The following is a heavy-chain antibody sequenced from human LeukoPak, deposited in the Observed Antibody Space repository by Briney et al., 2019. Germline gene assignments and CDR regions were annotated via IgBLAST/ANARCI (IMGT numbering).Heavy chain of an antibody. J-gene: IGHJ5*02. Sequence: GGSLRLSCAASGFTFTTYDMHWVRQPTGKSLEWVSAIGKAGDTYYPDSVKGRFTISRDNAEKSLFLQMNSLRAEDTAVYYCARDFEYYYDSSGYYGLDPWGQGTLVTVSS. CDR3: ARDFEYYYDSSGYYGLDP. CDR2: IGKAGDT. D-gene: IGHD3-22*01. CDR1: GFTFTTYD. V-gene: IGHV3-13*01.